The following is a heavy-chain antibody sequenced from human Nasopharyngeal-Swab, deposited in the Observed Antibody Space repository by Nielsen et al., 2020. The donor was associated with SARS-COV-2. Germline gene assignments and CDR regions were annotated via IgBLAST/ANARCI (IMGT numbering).Heavy chain of an antibody. D-gene: IGHD1-1*01. CDR1: AHTFTNYC. CDR2: VTALNGRT. V-gene: IGHV1-18*04. CDR3: ATDHWNRFDY. Sequence: ASAKLSCPASAHTFTNYCVSWARQAPGQGLDWMGWVTALNGRTIYLQKFQGRIIMTTDTYTNTAIIELTDLTADDTAVYYCATDHWNRFDYSGQGTQVTVSS. J-gene: IGHJ4*02.